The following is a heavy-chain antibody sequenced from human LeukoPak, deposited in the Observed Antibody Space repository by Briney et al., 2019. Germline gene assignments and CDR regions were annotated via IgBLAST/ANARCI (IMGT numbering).Heavy chain of an antibody. V-gene: IGHV3-23*01. Sequence: PGGSLRLSCAASRFTFSGYAMSWVRQTPGKGLEWVSAVSDSGSSAYYADSVKGRFTISRDNSKNTLYLQMNSLSAEDTAVYYCAKCVGRAVMSAQVYYYLGMDVWGQGTMVTVSS. J-gene: IGHJ6*02. CDR3: AKCVGRAVMSAQVYYYLGMDV. CDR1: RFTFSGYA. D-gene: IGHD3-10*01. CDR2: VSDSGSSA.